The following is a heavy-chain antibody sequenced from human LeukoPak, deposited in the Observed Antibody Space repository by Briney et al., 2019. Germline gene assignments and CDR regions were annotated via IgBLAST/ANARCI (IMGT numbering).Heavy chain of an antibody. CDR3: AKDHSDSGRAFEY. D-gene: IGHD1-26*01. CDR1: GFTFRTTG. V-gene: IGHV3-30*18. CDR2: MSSDGINT. Sequence: PGTSLRLSCATSGFTFRTTGVHWIRQGPGKGLEWVARMSSDGINTYYADSVKGRFTFSRYSSRDTLYLQMNSVRPDDTAVYYCAKDHSDSGRAFEYWGRGTLVTVSS. J-gene: IGHJ4*02.